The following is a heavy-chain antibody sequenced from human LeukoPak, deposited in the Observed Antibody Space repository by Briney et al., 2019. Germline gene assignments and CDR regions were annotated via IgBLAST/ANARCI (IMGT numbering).Heavy chain of an antibody. CDR1: GYTFTGYY. V-gene: IGHV1-2*02. CDR3: ARTRGSHISMAYLDY. D-gene: IGHD2-21*01. J-gene: IGHJ4*02. CDR2: INPNSGGT. Sequence: ASVKVSCKAFGYTFTGYYMHWVRQAPGQGLEWMGWINPNSGGTNYAQKFQGRVTMTRDTSISTAYMELSRLRSDDTAVYYCARTRGSHISMAYLDYWGQGTLVTVSS.